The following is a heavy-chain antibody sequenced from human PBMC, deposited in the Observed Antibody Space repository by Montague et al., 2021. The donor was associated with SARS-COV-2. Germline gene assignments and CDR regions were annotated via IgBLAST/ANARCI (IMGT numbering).Heavy chain of an antibody. D-gene: IGHD4-23*01. CDR3: PRLVWKDYCGNDFDY. V-gene: IGHV4-39*01. CDR2: IYYALYSDYDS. J-gene: IGHJ4*01. Sequence: SETLSLTCSVSGHAITSNLYYWAWIRQPPGKGLEWVGRIYYALYSDYDSWFNTSLKRPVIISVDTSKNQLSLNLTSVAATDKAVYYCPRLVWKDYCGNDFDYWGQGTMVTVSS. CDR1: GHAITSNLYY.